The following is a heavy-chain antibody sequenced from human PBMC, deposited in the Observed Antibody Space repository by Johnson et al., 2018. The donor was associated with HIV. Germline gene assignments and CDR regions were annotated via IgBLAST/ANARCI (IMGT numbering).Heavy chain of an antibody. J-gene: IGHJ3*02. CDR2: ISYDGSNK. Sequence: QVQLVESGGGVVLPGRSLRLSCAATGFTLSRYDMHWVRQAPGKGLEWVAVISYDGSNKYYADSVKGRFTISRDNSKNTLYLQMNSLRAEDTAVYFCARGWVGSTVTTSAGAFDIWGQGTMVTVSS. CDR3: ARGWVGSTVTTSAGAFDI. V-gene: IGHV3-33*05. CDR1: GFTLSRYD. D-gene: IGHD4-17*01.